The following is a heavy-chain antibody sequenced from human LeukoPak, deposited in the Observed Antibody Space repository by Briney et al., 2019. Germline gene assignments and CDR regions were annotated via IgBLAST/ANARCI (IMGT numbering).Heavy chain of an antibody. CDR1: GYTFTSYG. CDR2: ISAYNGNT. V-gene: IGHV1-18*01. Sequence: ATVKVSFKASGYTFTSYGISWVRRAPGQGLEWMGWISAYNGNTNYAQKLQGRVTMTTDTSTSTAYMELRSLRSDDTAVYYCARDVSEQDDDAGNNWFDPWGQGTLAPVSP. CDR3: ARDVSEQDDDAGNNWFDP. D-gene: IGHD1-1*01. J-gene: IGHJ5*02.